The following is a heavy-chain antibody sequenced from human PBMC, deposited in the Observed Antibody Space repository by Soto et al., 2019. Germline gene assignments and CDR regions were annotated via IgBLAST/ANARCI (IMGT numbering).Heavy chain of an antibody. D-gene: IGHD6-19*01. J-gene: IGHJ6*02. CDR1: GGTFSNYA. Sequence: QVQLVQSGAEVKKPGSSVKVSCKVSGGTFSNYAIDWVRLAPGHGLEWMGGIVPIFGTTYYTQKFQGRATIIADDSTTTAYLEMSSLKSEDTAIYYCARVEPVAGLYNYHGLDVWGQGTAVIVSS. CDR3: ARVEPVAGLYNYHGLDV. CDR2: IVPIFGTT. V-gene: IGHV1-69*12.